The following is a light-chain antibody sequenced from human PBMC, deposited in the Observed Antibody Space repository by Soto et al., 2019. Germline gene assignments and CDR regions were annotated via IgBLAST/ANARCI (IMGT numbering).Light chain of an antibody. J-gene: IGLJ1*01. CDR3: QVWDTNSDLYV. V-gene: IGLV3-21*02. CDR1: NIGSKS. Sequence: SYELTQPPSVSVAPGQTARITCGVKNIGSKSVHWYQQKPGQAPVLVVSDNSDRPSGIPGRFSGSNSGNTATLTISSVEAGDEADFYCQVWDTNSDLYVFGPGTKVTVL. CDR2: DNS.